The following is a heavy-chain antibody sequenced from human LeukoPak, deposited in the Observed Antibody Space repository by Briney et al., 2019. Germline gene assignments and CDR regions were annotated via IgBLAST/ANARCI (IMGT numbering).Heavy chain of an antibody. D-gene: IGHD1-14*01. CDR2: MNPNSGNT. V-gene: IGHV1-8*01. CDR3: ARGPGSPDRYMDV. CDR1: GYTFTTYY. Sequence: ASVKVSCKASGYTFTTYYINWVRQATGQGLEWVGWMNPNSGNTGYAQKFQVRVTMTRNTSISTAYVVLSSLRSDDTAVYYCARGPGSPDRYMDVWGKGTTVTVSS. J-gene: IGHJ6*03.